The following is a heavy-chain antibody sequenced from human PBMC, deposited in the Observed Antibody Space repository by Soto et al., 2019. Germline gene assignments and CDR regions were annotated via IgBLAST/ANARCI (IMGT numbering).Heavy chain of an antibody. J-gene: IGHJ5*02. V-gene: IGHV1-3*01. CDR3: ARVLTTVTTPWFDP. Sequence: KFKGRVTITRDTSASTAYMELSSLRSEDTAVYYCARVLTTVTTPWFDPWGQGTLVTVSS. D-gene: IGHD4-17*01.